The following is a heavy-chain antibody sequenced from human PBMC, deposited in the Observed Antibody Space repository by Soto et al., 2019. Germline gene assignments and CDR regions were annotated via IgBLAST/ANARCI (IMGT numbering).Heavy chain of an antibody. D-gene: IGHD5-12*01. V-gene: IGHV1-3*05. CDR3: ARVSGYYLPDY. Sequence: QVQLVQSGAEEKKPGASVKVSCKASGYTFTNYAMHWVRQAPGQRLEWMGWINAGNGNTKYSQKFQGRATITWDTSASTAYMEPSSLRSQDTAVYYWARVSGYYLPDYWGQGTLVTVSS. CDR1: GYTFTNYA. J-gene: IGHJ4*02. CDR2: INAGNGNT.